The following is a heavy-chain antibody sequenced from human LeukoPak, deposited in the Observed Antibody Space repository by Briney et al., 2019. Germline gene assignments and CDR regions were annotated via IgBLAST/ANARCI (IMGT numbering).Heavy chain of an antibody. CDR1: GGSFSNYY. D-gene: IGHD1-7*01. V-gene: IGHV4-34*01. CDR3: ARRWNYGRNYYIDV. CDR2: INDSGRI. J-gene: IGHJ6*03. Sequence: ETLSLTCAVYGGSFSNYYWSWIRQPPGKGLEWIGEINDSGRINYNPSLMSRVTVSVDTSKNQFSLRLTSVTATDTAVYYCARRWNYGRNYYIDVWGSGATVSVSS.